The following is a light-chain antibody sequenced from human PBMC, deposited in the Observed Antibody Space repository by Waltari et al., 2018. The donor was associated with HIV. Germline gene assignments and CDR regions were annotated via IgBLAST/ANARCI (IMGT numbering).Light chain of an antibody. CDR3: CSYAGTHTYV. V-gene: IGLV2-23*02. J-gene: IGLJ1*01. CDR2: EVK. Sequence: QSALTQPASVSGSPGQSITISCTGSISDVGNSDLVSCYQQYTGKAPKLIIYEVKKWPSGISDRFSGAKSGTTASLTISGLQADDEADYYCCSYAGTHTYVFGTGTRVTVL. CDR1: ISDVGNSDL.